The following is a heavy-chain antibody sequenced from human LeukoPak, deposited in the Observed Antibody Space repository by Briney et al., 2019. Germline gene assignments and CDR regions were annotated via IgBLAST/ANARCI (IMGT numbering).Heavy chain of an antibody. CDR2: INHSGST. J-gene: IGHJ4*02. CDR3: ARASHDYGDYSHFDY. CDR1: GGSFSNYY. V-gene: IGHV4-34*01. Sequence: SETLSLTCAVYGGSFSNYYWIWIRQPPGKGLEWIGEINHSGSTNYNPSLKSRVTISVDTSKNQFSLKLSSVTAADTAVYYCARASHDYGDYSHFDYWGQGTLVTVSS. D-gene: IGHD4-17*01.